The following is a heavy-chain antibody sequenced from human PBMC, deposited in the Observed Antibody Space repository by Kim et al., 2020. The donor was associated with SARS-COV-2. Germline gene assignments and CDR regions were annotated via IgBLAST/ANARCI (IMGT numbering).Heavy chain of an antibody. CDR2: NHRGST. Sequence: NHRGSTHDNPSLKRRVTMSVDTSKNQFAMNVNSVTAADTAVYYCARRSDLWGRGTLVTVSS. CDR3: ARRSDL. J-gene: IGHJ2*01. V-gene: IGHV4-34*01.